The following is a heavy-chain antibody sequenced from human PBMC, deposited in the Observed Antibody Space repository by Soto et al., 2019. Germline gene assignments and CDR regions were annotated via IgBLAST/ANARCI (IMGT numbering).Heavy chain of an antibody. CDR3: ARDPDPLVGATGGGWFDP. Sequence: GGSLRLSCAASGFTFSSYGMHWVRQASGKGLEWVAVIWYDGSNKYYADSVKGRFTISRDNSKNTLYLQMNSLRAEDTAVYYCARDPDPLVGATGGGWFDPWGQGTLVTVSS. CDR2: IWYDGSNK. J-gene: IGHJ5*02. V-gene: IGHV3-33*01. D-gene: IGHD1-26*01. CDR1: GFTFSSYG.